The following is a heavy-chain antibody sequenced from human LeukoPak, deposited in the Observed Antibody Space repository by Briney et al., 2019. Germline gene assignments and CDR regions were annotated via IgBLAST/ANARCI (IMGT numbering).Heavy chain of an antibody. CDR1: GFTFSSYA. D-gene: IGHD3-22*01. Sequence: PGGSLRLSCAASGFTFSSYAMSWVRQAPGGGLEWGSAISGSGGRTYYADSVKGRFNISRDTSKHTLYLQMNSLSAEDTDVYYCAKALDYYASSGYYWALGYFDYWGQGTLVTVSS. J-gene: IGHJ4*02. V-gene: IGHV3-23*01. CDR3: AKALDYYASSGYYWALGYFDY. CDR2: ISGSGGRT.